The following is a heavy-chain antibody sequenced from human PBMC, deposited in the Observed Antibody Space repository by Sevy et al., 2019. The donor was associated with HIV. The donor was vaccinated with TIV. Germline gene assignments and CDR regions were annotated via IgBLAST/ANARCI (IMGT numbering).Heavy chain of an antibody. Sequence: GGSLRLSCAASGFTFDDYGMSWVRQAPGKGLEWVFGINWNAGSTGYADSVKGRFTISRDNAKNSLYVQMNSLRAEDTALYYCARGREPYCGGDCYSAFDIWGQGTMVTVSS. V-gene: IGHV3-20*04. CDR1: GFTFDDYG. CDR2: INWNAGST. J-gene: IGHJ3*02. D-gene: IGHD2-21*02. CDR3: ARGREPYCGGDCYSAFDI.